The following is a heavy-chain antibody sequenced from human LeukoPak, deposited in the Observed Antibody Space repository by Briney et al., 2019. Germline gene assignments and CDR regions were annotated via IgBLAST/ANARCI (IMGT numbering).Heavy chain of an antibody. CDR2: IYTSGST. D-gene: IGHD6-19*01. J-gene: IGHJ4*02. Sequence: SETLSLTCTVSGGSISSYYWSWIRQPAGKGLEWIGRIYTSGSTNYNPSLKSRVTMSVDTSKNQFSLKLSSVTAADTAVYYCARDKSSSWGIAVAVWGQGTLVIVSS. CDR3: ARDKSSSWGIAVAV. CDR1: GGSISSYY. V-gene: IGHV4-4*07.